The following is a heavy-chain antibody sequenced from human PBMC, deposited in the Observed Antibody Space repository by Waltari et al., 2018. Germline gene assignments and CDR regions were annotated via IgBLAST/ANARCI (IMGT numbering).Heavy chain of an antibody. Sequence: EVQLVESGGVLVQPGGSLRLSCLASGFAFGTAGMTWVRLAPGKGLEWVANIKEDGSQKWYMDSVKGRFTISRDNAKNSLYLQMDSLRVEDTAVYYCARESGPYNCFDPWGQGTLVTVSS. V-gene: IGHV3-7*01. CDR3: ARESGPYNCFDP. CDR2: IKEDGSQK. CDR1: GFAFGTAG. D-gene: IGHD3-10*01. J-gene: IGHJ5*02.